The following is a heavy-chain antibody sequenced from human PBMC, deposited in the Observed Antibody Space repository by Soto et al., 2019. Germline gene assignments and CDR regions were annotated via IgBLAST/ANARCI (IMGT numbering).Heavy chain of an antibody. CDR1: GFTFSSYS. V-gene: IGHV3-21*01. CDR3: ARALVVVAAPYFDY. J-gene: IGHJ4*02. CDR2: ISSSSSYI. D-gene: IGHD2-15*01. Sequence: VGSLRLSCAASGFTFSSYSMNWVRQAPGKGLEWVSSISSSSSYIYYADSVKGRFTISRDNAKNSLYLQMNSLRAEDTAVYYCARALVVVAAPYFDYWGQGTLVTVSS.